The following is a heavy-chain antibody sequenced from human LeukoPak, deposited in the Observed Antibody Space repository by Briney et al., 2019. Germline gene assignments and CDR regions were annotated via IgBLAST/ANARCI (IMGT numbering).Heavy chain of an antibody. CDR3: ARGDGVLLWFGGRTNWFDP. CDR2: INHSGST. V-gene: IGHV4-34*01. CDR1: GGSFSGYY. Sequence: SETLSLTCAVYGGSFSGYYWSWIRQPPGKGLEWIGEINHSGSTNYNPSLKSRVTISVDTSKNQISLKLSSVTAADTAVYYCARGDGVLLWFGGRTNWFDPWGQGTLVTASS. D-gene: IGHD3-10*01. J-gene: IGHJ5*02.